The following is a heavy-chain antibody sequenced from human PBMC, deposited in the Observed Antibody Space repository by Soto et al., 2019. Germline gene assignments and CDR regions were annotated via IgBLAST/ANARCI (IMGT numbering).Heavy chain of an antibody. V-gene: IGHV3-23*01. Sequence: GGSLRLSCAASGFTFSSYAMSWVRQAPGKGLEWVSAISGSGGSTYYADSVKGRFTISRDNSKNTLYLQMNSLRAEDTAVYYCAKGPGYYVFWSGYYLDAFDIWGQGTMVTVS. J-gene: IGHJ3*02. D-gene: IGHD3-3*01. CDR2: ISGSGGST. CDR3: AKGPGYYVFWSGYYLDAFDI. CDR1: GFTFSSYA.